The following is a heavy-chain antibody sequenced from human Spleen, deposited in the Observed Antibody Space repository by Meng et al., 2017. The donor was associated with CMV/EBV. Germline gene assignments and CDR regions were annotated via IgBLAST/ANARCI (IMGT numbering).Heavy chain of an antibody. V-gene: IGHV3-74*01. Sequence: GGSLRLSCAASGFTFSSYWMHWVRQAPGKGLVWVSRINSDGSSTSYADSVKGRFTISRDNAKNTLYLRMNSLRAGDTAVYYCARGVDSTGYYLGYWVPCPLVTVSS. J-gene: IGHJ4*02. CDR2: INSDGSST. CDR1: GFTFSSYW. D-gene: IGHD3-9*01. CDR3: ARGVDSTGYYLGY.